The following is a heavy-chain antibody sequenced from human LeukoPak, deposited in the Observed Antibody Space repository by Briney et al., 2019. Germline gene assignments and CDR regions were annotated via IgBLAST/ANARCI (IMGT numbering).Heavy chain of an antibody. D-gene: IGHD2-15*01. CDR1: GGSISSYS. CDR2: IYTSGST. CDR3: ARFVCGGSCYSSDNWFDP. Sequence: SETLSLTCTVSGGSISSYSWSWIRQPAGKGLEWVGRIYTSGSTNYNPSLKSRVTISVDTSKNQFSLKLSSVTAAATAVYYCARFVCGGSCYSSDNWFDPWGQGTLVTVSS. J-gene: IGHJ5*02. V-gene: IGHV4-4*07.